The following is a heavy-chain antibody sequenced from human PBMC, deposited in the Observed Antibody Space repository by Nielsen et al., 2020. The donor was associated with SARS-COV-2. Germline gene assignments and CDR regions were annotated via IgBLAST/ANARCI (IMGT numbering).Heavy chain of an antibody. CDR3: ARDAQYNWNVVRGAFDI. V-gene: IGHV1-3*01. D-gene: IGHD1-1*01. CDR1: GYTFTSYA. Sequence: ASVKVSCKASGYTFTSYAMHWVRQAPGQRLEWMGWINAGNGNTKYSQKFQGRVTITRDTSASTAYMELSSLRSEDTAVYYCARDAQYNWNVVRGAFDIWGQGTMVTVS. J-gene: IGHJ3*02. CDR2: INAGNGNT.